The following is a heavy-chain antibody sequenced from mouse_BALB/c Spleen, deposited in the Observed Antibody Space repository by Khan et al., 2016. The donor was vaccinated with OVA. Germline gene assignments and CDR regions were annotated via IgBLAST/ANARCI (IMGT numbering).Heavy chain of an antibody. CDR3: AKSNYYGSNSWFAY. CDR1: GYSFTDYT. D-gene: IGHD1-1*01. J-gene: IGHJ3*01. V-gene: IGHV1-18*01. CDR2: INPYNGFT. Sequence: VQLKESGPELVKPGASMKLSCKASGYSFTDYTMNWVKQSHGKNLEWIGLINPYNGFTTYNQKFKGKATLTVDNSSSTAYMELLSLTSEDSAVYYCAKSNYYGSNSWFAYWGQGTLVTVSA.